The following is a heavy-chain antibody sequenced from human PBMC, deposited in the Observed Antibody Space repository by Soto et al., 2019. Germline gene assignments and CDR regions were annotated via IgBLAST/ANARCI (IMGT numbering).Heavy chain of an antibody. Sequence: EVQLVESGGGLVKPGGSLRLSCAASGFTFSNAWMNWVRQAPGKGLEWVGRIKSKTDGGTTDYAAPVKGRYNISRDNSRNTLYLQMKSLNTEDTAVYYSTTDFEEDSRITIFGVVIRPEPQDYWGQGTLVTVSS. CDR2: IKSKTDGGTT. J-gene: IGHJ4*02. CDR1: GFTFSNAW. CDR3: TTDFEEDSRITIFGVVIRPEPQDY. D-gene: IGHD3-3*01. V-gene: IGHV3-15*07.